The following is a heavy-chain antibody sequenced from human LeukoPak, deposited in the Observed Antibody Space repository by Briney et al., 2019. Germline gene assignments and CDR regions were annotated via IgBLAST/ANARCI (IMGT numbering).Heavy chain of an antibody. J-gene: IGHJ4*02. CDR3: ARGWIAATDILDY. D-gene: IGHD6-13*01. V-gene: IGHV4-4*07. CDR2: IYTSGST. Sequence: SETLSLTCTVSGGSINTYYWSWIRQPAGKGLEWIGHIYTSGSTNYNPSLKSRVTMSVDTSKNQFSLKLSSVTAADTAVYYCARGWIAATDILDYWGQGTLVTVSS. CDR1: GGSINTYY.